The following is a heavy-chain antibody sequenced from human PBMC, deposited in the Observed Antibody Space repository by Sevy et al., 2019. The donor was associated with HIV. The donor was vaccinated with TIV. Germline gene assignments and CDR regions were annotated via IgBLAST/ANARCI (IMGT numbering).Heavy chain of an antibody. CDR1: GYTFTGYY. J-gene: IGHJ4*02. D-gene: IGHD6-19*01. Sequence: ASVKVSCKASGYTFTGYYMHWVRQAPGQGLEWMGWINPNSGGTNYAQKFQGRVTMTRDTSISTAYMELSRLRSDDTVVYYCVRDQETLVGIAVAEYYFDYWGQGTLVTVSS. CDR2: INPNSGGT. CDR3: VRDQETLVGIAVAEYYFDY. V-gene: IGHV1-2*02.